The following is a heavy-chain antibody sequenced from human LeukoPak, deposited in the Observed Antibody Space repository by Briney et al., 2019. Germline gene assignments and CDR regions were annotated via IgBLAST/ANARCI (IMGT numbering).Heavy chain of an antibody. V-gene: IGHV1-2*02. D-gene: IGHD4-11*01. Sequence: ASVKVSCKASGHTFTGYYMHWVRQAPGQGLEWMGWINPNSGGTNYAQKFQGRVTMTRDTSISTAYMELSRLRSDDTAVYYCARDRYSTNIVDYWGQGTLVTVSS. CDR1: GHTFTGYY. CDR3: ARDRYSTNIVDY. J-gene: IGHJ4*02. CDR2: INPNSGGT.